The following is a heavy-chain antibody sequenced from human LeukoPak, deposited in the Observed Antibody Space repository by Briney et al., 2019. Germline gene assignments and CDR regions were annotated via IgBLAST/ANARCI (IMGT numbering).Heavy chain of an antibody. CDR3: AKGEMLGGLTGWPSK. D-gene: IGHD3-9*01. V-gene: IGHV3-9*01. CDR2: ITWNGGSV. J-gene: IGHJ1*01. Sequence: GRSLRLSCTVSGFNFDDHALHWVRQAPGKGLEWVSGITWNGGSVGYADSVKGRFSVSRDNGNNLLFLQMASLGPEDTAFYYCAKGEMLGGLTGWPSKRGQGILVTVSS. CDR1: GFNFDDHA.